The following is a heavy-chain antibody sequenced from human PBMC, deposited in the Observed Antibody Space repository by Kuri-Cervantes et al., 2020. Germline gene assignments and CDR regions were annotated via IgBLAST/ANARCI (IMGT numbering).Heavy chain of an antibody. V-gene: IGHV4-39*07. Sequence: GSLRLSCTVSGGSISSSSYYWGWIRQPPGKGLEWIGSIYYSGSTYYNPSLKSRVTISVDTSKNQFSLKLSSVTAADTAVYYCARVVTPYYYYGMDVWGQGTTVTVSS. J-gene: IGHJ6*02. CDR1: GGSISSSSYY. CDR2: IYYSGST. CDR3: ARVVTPYYYYGMDV. D-gene: IGHD5-18*01.